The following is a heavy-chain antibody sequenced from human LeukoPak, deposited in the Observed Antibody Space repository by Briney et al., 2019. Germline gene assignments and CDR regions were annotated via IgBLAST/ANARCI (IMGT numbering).Heavy chain of an antibody. J-gene: IGHJ4*02. CDR2: ISGSGGST. D-gene: IGHD2-2*01. CDR3: AKNPREWYCSSTSCYLDY. CDR1: GFTFSSYA. V-gene: IGHV3-23*01. Sequence: PGGSLRLSCAASGFTFSSYAMSWVRQAPGKGLEWVSAISGSGGSTHYADSVKGRFTISRDNSKNTLYLQMNSLRAEDTAVYYCAKNPREWYCSSTSCYLDYWGQGTLVTVSS.